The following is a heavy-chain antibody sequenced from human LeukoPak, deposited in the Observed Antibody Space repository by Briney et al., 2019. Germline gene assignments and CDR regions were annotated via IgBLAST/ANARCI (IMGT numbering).Heavy chain of an antibody. CDR2: INPSGGST. Sequence: GASVKVSCKASGYTFTSYYMHWVRQAPGQGLEWMGIINPSGGSTSYAQKFQGRVTMTRDTSTSTVYMELSSLRSEDTAVYYGARDREEQQRMNWFDPWGQGTLVTVSS. J-gene: IGHJ5*02. D-gene: IGHD6-13*01. CDR3: ARDREEQQRMNWFDP. CDR1: GYTFTSYY. V-gene: IGHV1-46*01.